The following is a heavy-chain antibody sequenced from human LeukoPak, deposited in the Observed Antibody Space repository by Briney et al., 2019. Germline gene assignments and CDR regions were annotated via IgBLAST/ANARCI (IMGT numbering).Heavy chain of an antibody. Sequence: PGGSLRLSCAASGFTFSSYGMHWVRQAPGKGLEWVAFIRYDGSNKYYADSVKGRFTISRDNSKNTLYLQMNSLRAEDTAVYYCAKDHTGIMITFGGVIGSYYFDYWGQGTLVTVSS. CDR3: AKDHTGIMITFGGVIGSYYFDY. V-gene: IGHV3-30*02. J-gene: IGHJ4*02. D-gene: IGHD3-16*02. CDR2: IRYDGSNK. CDR1: GFTFSSYG.